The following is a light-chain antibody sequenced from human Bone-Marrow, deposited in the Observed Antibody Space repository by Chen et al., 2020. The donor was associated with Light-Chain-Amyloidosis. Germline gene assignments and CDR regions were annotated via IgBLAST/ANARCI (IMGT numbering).Light chain of an antibody. CDR1: RTNIGCKT. CDR3: EAWDGSLDGPV. CDR2: GNN. Sequence: QSVLTQPPSASGTPGQRVSISCSGSRTNIGCKTVHWYQQLPGTAPKLLIYGNNQRPSGIPDRFSGSKSGTTASLAISGLQSEDEADYYCEAWDGSLDGPVFGGGTKLTVL. J-gene: IGLJ2*01. V-gene: IGLV1-44*01.